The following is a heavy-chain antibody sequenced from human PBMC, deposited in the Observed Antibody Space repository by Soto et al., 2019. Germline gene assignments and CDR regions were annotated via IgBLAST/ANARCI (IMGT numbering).Heavy chain of an antibody. Sequence: GGSLRLSCAASGFTFSSYAMSWVRQAPGKGLEWVSAISGSGGSTYYADSVKGRFTISRDNSKNTLYLQMNSLRAEDTAVYYCAKRYCSGGSCYNSFDYWGQGTLVTVSS. CDR1: GFTFSSYA. V-gene: IGHV3-23*01. J-gene: IGHJ4*02. D-gene: IGHD2-15*01. CDR3: AKRYCSGGSCYNSFDY. CDR2: ISGSGGST.